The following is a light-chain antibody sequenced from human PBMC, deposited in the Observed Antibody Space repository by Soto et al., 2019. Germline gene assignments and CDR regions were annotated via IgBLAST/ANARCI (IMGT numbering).Light chain of an antibody. J-gene: IGLJ1*01. CDR2: EVS. CDR3: SSYTSSSTLLYV. Sequence: QSVLTQPASVSGSPGQSITISCTGTSSDVGGYNYVSWYQQHPGKAPKLMIYEVSNRPSGVSNRFSGSKSGNTASLTISGLQAVDEADYYCSSYTSSSTLLYVFGTGTKVTVL. CDR1: SSDVGGYNY. V-gene: IGLV2-14*01.